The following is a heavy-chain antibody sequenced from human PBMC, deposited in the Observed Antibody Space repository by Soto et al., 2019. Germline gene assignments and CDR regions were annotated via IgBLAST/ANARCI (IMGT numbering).Heavy chain of an antibody. J-gene: IGHJ3*01. D-gene: IGHD1-26*01. CDR1: GFTFSYYW. CDR3: ARGDRGAFDL. V-gene: IGHV3-74*01. CDR2: IHSAGSST. Sequence: EVQLVESGGGLVRPGGSLRLSCAASGFTFSYYWMHWVRQAPGKGLVWVSRIHSAGSSTTYADFVKGRFIISRDNARNTVDLQMNSVRVEDTAVYYCARGDRGAFDLWGQWTVVTVSS.